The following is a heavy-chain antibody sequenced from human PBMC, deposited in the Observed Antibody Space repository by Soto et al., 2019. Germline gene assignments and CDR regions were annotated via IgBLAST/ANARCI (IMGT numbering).Heavy chain of an antibody. CDR2: TYYRSKWYS. CDR3: ARENFYGSSGYYTD. D-gene: IGHD3-22*01. CDR1: GDSVSSNSAA. J-gene: IGHJ4*02. V-gene: IGHV6-1*01. Sequence: SQTLSLTCAISGDSVSSNSAAWNWIRQSPSRGLEWLGRTYYRSKWYSEYAVSVKSRIAINPDTSKTQFSLQLTSVTPDDTAVYFCARENFYGSSGYYTDWGQGTLVTVSS.